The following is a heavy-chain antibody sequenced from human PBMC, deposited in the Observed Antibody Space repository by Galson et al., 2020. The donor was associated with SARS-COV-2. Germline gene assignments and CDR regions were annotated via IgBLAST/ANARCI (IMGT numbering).Heavy chain of an antibody. D-gene: IGHD3-22*01. J-gene: IGHJ3*02. CDR3: ARRPDHFDSSGVIGYAFDI. V-gene: IGHV4-61*08. CDR2: IYNSGST. Sequence: SETLSLTCTVPGGSVSTGGYYWSWIRQPPGKGLEWIGYIYNSGSTNNNPSLKSRVTISVDTSKNQFSLRLRSVTAADTAVYYCARRPDHFDSSGVIGYAFDIWGQGTMVTVSS. CDR1: GGSVSTGGYY.